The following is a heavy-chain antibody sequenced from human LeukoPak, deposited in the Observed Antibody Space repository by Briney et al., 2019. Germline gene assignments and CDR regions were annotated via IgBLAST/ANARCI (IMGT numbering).Heavy chain of an antibody. CDR2: IHADGSVK. V-gene: IGHV3-74*01. CDR1: GFAFGDHW. J-gene: IGHJ4*02. Sequence: GGSLRLSCAASGFAFGDHWMHWVRQAPGKGLLWVSRIHADGSVKNYADSVKGRFTISRDNARNMVYLQMNSMTTEDTALYYCVTGGVKRGSTFAFDNWGQGSLVAVSA. CDR3: VTGGVKRGSTFAFDN. D-gene: IGHD3-16*01.